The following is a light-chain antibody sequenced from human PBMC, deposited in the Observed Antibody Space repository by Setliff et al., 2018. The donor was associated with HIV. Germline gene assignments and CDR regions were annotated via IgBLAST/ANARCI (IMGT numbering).Light chain of an antibody. J-gene: IGLJ1*01. CDR3: AAWDDSLNGPKYV. CDR2: SNN. Sequence: QSVLTQPPSASGTPGQRVTISCSGSSSNIGSNTVNWYQQLPGTAPKLLTYSNNQRPSGVPDRFSGSKSGTSASLAISGLQSEDEADYYCAAWDDSLNGPKYVFGTGTKGTVL. V-gene: IGLV1-44*01. CDR1: SSNIGSNT.